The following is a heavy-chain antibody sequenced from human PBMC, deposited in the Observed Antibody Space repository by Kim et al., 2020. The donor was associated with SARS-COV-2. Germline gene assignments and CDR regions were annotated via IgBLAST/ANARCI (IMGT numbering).Heavy chain of an antibody. CDR1: GGSFSGYY. J-gene: IGHJ4*02. Sequence: SETLSLTCAVYGGSFSGYYWNWIRQPPGKGLEWIGEINHSGSTDYNPSLKSRVTISVDTSKNQFSLKLTSVTAADTAVYYCARGRYDPPLTTSLHYFDYWGLGTLVTVSS. CDR2: INHSGST. CDR3: ARGRYDPPLTTSLHYFDY. D-gene: IGHD3-9*01. V-gene: IGHV4-34*01.